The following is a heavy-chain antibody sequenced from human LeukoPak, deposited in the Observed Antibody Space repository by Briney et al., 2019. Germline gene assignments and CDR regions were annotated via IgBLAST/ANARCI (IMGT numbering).Heavy chain of an antibody. Sequence: SETLSLTCTVSGGSISSYYWSWIRQPAGKGLEWIGRIYTSGSTNYNPSLKSRVTMSVDTSKNQFSLKLSSVTAAVTAVYYCARGSRVVGGYYFDYWGQGTLVTVSS. D-gene: IGHD2-15*01. CDR3: ARGSRVVGGYYFDY. V-gene: IGHV4-4*07. CDR1: GGSISSYY. CDR2: IYTSGST. J-gene: IGHJ4*02.